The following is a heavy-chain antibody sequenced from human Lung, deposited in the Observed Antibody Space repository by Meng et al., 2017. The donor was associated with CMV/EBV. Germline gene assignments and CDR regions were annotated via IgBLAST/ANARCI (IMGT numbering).Heavy chain of an antibody. Sequence: ASXXVSXKVSGYTLSDLSVHWVRQAAGKGLEWVGRCDPEDGETDYAQKFLGRVTMSADTSVDSVYLELSSLRSEDTAVYYCATGSLADDFWSNYLLDFWGQGXLVTVSS. J-gene: IGHJ1*01. CDR1: GYTLSDLS. CDR2: CDPEDGET. CDR3: ATGSLADDFWSNYLLDF. V-gene: IGHV1-24*01. D-gene: IGHD3-3*01.